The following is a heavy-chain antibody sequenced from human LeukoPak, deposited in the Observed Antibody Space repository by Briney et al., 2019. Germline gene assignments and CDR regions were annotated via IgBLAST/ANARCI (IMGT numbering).Heavy chain of an antibody. D-gene: IGHD3-3*01. V-gene: IGHV1-2*02. Sequence: PGASVKVSCKTSGYTFTGYYMHWVRQAPGQGLEWMGWINPNSGGTNYAQKFQGRVTITADKSTSTAYMELSSLRSEDTAVYYCARDGGHYDFWSGYVGFYYYYYYMDVWGKGTTVTVSS. CDR2: INPNSGGT. J-gene: IGHJ6*03. CDR3: ARDGGHYDFWSGYVGFYYYYYYMDV. CDR1: GYTFTGYY.